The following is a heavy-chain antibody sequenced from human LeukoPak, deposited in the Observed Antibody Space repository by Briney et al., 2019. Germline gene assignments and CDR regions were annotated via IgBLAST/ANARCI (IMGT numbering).Heavy chain of an antibody. J-gene: IGHJ3*02. CDR1: GYNFTNYW. CDR3: ARQRSTAYYDSSGSPYDAFDI. V-gene: IGHV5-51*01. CDR2: IFPGDSDT. Sequence: GESLKISCKASGYNFTNYWIGWVRQMPGKGLEWMGIIFPGDSDTRYSPSFQGQVSISADKSITTGYLQWGSLKASDTAMYYCARQRSTAYYDSSGSPYDAFDIWGQGTMVTVSS. D-gene: IGHD3-22*01.